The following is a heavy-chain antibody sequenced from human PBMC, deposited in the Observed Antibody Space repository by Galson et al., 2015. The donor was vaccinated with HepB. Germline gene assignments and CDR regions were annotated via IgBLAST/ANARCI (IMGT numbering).Heavy chain of an antibody. Sequence: SLRLSCAASGFTFSTYWMSWVRQAPGKGLEWVANIKQDGSDKYYVDSVKGRFTISRDNAENSLSLQMNSLRAEDTAVYYCVGGNWFDPWGQGTLVTVST. V-gene: IGHV3-7*04. J-gene: IGHJ5*02. CDR2: IKQDGSDK. CDR1: GFTFSTYW. CDR3: VGGNWFDP.